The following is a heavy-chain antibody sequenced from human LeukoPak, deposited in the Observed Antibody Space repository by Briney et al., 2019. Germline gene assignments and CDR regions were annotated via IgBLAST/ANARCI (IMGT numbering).Heavy chain of an antibody. Sequence: ASVKVSCKASGYTFTSYGISWVRQAPGQGLEWMGWISAYNGNTNYAQKLQGRDTMTTDTSTSTAYMELRSLRSDDTAVYYCARGRRGGSYYNWFDPWGQGTLVTVSS. CDR3: ARGRRGGSYYNWFDP. D-gene: IGHD1-26*01. J-gene: IGHJ5*02. V-gene: IGHV1-18*01. CDR1: GYTFTSYG. CDR2: ISAYNGNT.